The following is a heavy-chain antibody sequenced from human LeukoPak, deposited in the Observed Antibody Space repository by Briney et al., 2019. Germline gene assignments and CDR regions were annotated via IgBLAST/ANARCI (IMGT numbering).Heavy chain of an antibody. CDR3: AKDAYYDFWSGSWYYLDY. D-gene: IGHD3-3*01. J-gene: IGHJ4*02. CDR2: IRYDGSNK. V-gene: IGHV3-30*02. CDR1: GFTFSSYG. Sequence: GGSLRLSCAASGFTFSSYGMPWVRQAPGKGLEWVAFIRYDGSNKYYADSVKGRFTISRDNSKNTLYLQMNSLRAEDTAVYYCAKDAYYDFWSGSWYYLDYWGQGTLVTVSS.